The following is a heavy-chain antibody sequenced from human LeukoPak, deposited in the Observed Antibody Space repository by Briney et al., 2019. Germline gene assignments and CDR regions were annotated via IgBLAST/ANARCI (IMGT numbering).Heavy chain of an antibody. J-gene: IGHJ6*02. CDR3: ARDREHYYYGMDV. CDR1: GFTFSSYA. V-gene: IGHV3-30*04. Sequence: GRSLRLSCAPSGFTFSSYAMHCVRQAPGKGLEWVAVISYDGSNKYYADSVKGRFTISRDNSKNTLYLKMNSLRAEDTAVYYCARDREHYYYGMDVWGQGTTVTVSS. CDR2: ISYDGSNK. D-gene: IGHD1-26*01.